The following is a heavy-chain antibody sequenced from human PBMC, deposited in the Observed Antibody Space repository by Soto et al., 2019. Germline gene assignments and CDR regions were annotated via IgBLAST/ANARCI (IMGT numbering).Heavy chain of an antibody. V-gene: IGHV1-69*01. Sequence: QVQLVQSGAEVKKPGSSVKVSCKASGGTFSSYAISWVRQAPGQGLEWMGGIIPIFGTANYAQKFQGRVTITADESTSTAYMELSSLRSEDTAVYYYARANDILTGYYSCGYWGQGTLVTVSS. CDR3: ARANDILTGYYSCGY. CDR1: GGTFSSYA. CDR2: IIPIFGTA. D-gene: IGHD3-9*01. J-gene: IGHJ4*02.